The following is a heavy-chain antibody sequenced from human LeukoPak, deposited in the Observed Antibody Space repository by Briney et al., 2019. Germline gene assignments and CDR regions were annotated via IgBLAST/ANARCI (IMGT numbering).Heavy chain of an antibody. J-gene: IGHJ4*02. Sequence: GGSLRLSCAASGFTFSHYWMHWVRQAPGKGLVWVSRIESDGGRTDYADSLRGRFTISRDNAKNTLYLEMNSLRAEDTAVYYCARVGHCSSTACFIDYWGQGTLVTVSS. CDR1: GFTFSHYW. CDR3: ARVGHCSSTACFIDY. CDR2: IESDGGRT. V-gene: IGHV3-74*01. D-gene: IGHD2-2*01.